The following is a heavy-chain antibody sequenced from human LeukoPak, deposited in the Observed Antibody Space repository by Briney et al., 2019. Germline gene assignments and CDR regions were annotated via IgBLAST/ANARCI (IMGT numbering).Heavy chain of an antibody. CDR2: IYYSGST. D-gene: IGHD6-13*01. CDR1: GGSISSSSYY. Sequence: KPSETLSLTCTVSGGSISSSSYYWGWLRQPPGKGLEWIGSIYYSGSTYYNPSLKSRVTISVDTSKNQFSLKLSSVTAADTAVYYCARQYGSWYTFYFQQGGQGTLVTVSS. V-gene: IGHV4-39*01. J-gene: IGHJ1*01. CDR3: ARQYGSWYTFYFQQ.